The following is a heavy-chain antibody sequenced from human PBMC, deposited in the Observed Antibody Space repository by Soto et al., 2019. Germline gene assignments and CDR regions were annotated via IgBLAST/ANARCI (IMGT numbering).Heavy chain of an antibody. D-gene: IGHD6-13*01. CDR2: INPNSGGT. Sequence: ASVKVSCKASGYTFTGYYMHWVRQAPGQGLEWMGWINPNSGGTNYAQKFQGRVTMTRDTSISTAYMELSRLRSDDTAVYYCAREATRIAAAGGGFDYWGQGTLVTVSS. CDR1: GYTFTGYY. V-gene: IGHV1-2*02. J-gene: IGHJ4*02. CDR3: AREATRIAAAGGGFDY.